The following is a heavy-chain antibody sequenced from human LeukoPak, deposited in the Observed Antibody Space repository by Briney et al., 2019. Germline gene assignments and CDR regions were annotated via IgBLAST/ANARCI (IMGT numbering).Heavy chain of an antibody. CDR2: IIPIFGTA. CDR3: ARDPDPAAGYFDY. CDR1: GGTFSSYA. J-gene: IGHJ4*02. V-gene: IGHV1-69*05. Sequence: SVKVSCKASGGTFSSYAISWVRQAPGQGLEWMGGIIPIFGTANYAQKFQGRVTITTDESTSTAHMELSSLRSEDTAVYYCARDPDPAAGYFDYWGQGTLVTVSS. D-gene: IGHD1-14*01.